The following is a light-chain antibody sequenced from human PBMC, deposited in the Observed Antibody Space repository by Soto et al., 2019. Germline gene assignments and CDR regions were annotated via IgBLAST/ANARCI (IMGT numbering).Light chain of an antibody. CDR2: DSY. CDR1: QSVSSY. V-gene: IGKV3-11*01. J-gene: IGKJ2*01. CDR3: QQRSYGYT. Sequence: IVLTQSPATLSLSPGERATLSCRASQSVSSYLAWYHQPPGRAPRLLIYDSYKRATGAPARFSGSGSGTDFTLTISGREPEDFAVYYCQQRSYGYTFGQETKLEIK.